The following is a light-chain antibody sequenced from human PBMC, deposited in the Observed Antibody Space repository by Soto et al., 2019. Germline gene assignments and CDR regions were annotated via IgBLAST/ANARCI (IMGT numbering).Light chain of an antibody. CDR3: SSYAGSNNWV. Sequence: QSALTQPPSASGSPGQSVTISCTGTSSDVGGYNYVSWYQQHPGKAPKLMIYEVXKRXSGXPDXFXGSKSGNTASLTVSGLQAEDEADYYCSSYAGSNNWVFGGGTKLTVL. CDR2: EVX. V-gene: IGLV2-8*01. J-gene: IGLJ3*02. CDR1: SSDVGGYNY.